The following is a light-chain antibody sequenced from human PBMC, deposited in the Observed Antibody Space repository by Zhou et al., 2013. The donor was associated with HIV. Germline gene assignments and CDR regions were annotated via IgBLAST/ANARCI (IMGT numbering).Light chain of an antibody. J-gene: IGKJ4*01. CDR2: GAS. Sequence: DIVLTQSPGTLSLSPGERATLSCRASQSVNNNFLAWYQQKPGQAPRLLIYGASSRATGIPDRFSGSGSGTDFTLTISSLQPEDFATYYCQQYKTYPLTFGGGPRWRS. V-gene: IGKV3-20*01. CDR1: QSVNNNF. CDR3: QQYKTYPLT.